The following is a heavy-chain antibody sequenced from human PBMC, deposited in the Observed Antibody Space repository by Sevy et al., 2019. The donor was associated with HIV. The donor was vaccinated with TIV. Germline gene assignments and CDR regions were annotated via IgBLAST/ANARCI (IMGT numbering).Heavy chain of an antibody. Sequence: SETLSLTCTVSGYSISSGYYWGWIRQPPGKGLEWIGSIYHSGSTYYNPSLKSRVTISVDTSKNQFSLKLSSVTAADTAVYYCARVGPDVYYDSSGYYASVGWFDPWGQGTLVTVSS. CDR3: ARVGPDVYYDSSGYYASVGWFDP. CDR2: IYHSGST. D-gene: IGHD3-22*01. V-gene: IGHV4-38-2*02. J-gene: IGHJ5*02. CDR1: GYSISSGYY.